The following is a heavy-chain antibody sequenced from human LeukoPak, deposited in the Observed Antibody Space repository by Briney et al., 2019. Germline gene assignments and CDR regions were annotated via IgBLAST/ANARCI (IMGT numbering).Heavy chain of an antibody. CDR3: ARGAAARRYYFDY. D-gene: IGHD2-2*01. CDR1: GFTFGDYA. V-gene: IGHV3-48*03. CDR2: ISSSGSTI. J-gene: IGHJ4*02. Sequence: GGSLRLSCTASGFTFGDYAMSWVRQAPGKGLEWVSYISSSGSTIYYADSVKGRFTISRDNAKNSLYLQMNSLRAEDAAVYYCARGAAARRYYFDYWGQGTLVTVSS.